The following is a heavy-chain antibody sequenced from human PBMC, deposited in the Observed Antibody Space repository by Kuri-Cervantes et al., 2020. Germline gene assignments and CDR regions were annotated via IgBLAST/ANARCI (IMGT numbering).Heavy chain of an antibody. CDR2: INPNSGGT. V-gene: IGHV1-2*02. D-gene: IGHD6-19*01. J-gene: IGHJ4*02. CDR3: ASTPVAGTVGDSGYFDY. CDR1: GYTFTGYY. Sequence: ASVKVSCKASGYTFTGYYMHWVRQAPGQGLEWMGWINPNSGGTNYAQKFQGRVTMTRDTSISTAYMELSSLRSEDTAVYYCASTPVAGTVGDSGYFDYWGQGTLVTVSS.